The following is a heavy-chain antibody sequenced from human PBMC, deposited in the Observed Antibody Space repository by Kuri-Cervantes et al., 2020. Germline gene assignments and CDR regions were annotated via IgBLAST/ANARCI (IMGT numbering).Heavy chain of an antibody. CDR2: IYWDDDK. Sequence: SGPTLVKPTQTLTLTCTFSGFSLSTSGVGVGWNRQPPGKALEWLALIYWDDDKRYSPSLESRLTITKDTSKNQVVLTMTNMAPVDTATYYCAHSGATILYFDYWGQGALVTVSS. J-gene: IGHJ4*02. D-gene: IGHD1-26*01. V-gene: IGHV2-5*02. CDR3: AHSGATILYFDY. CDR1: GFSLSTSGVG.